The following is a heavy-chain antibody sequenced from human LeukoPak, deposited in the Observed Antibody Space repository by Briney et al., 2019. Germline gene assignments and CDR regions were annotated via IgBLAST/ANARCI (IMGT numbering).Heavy chain of an antibody. CDR2: INHSGST. V-gene: IGHV4-34*01. D-gene: IGHD1-1*01. CDR1: GVSFSGYY. Sequence: KPSETLSLTCAVYGVSFSGYYWSWIRQPPGKGLEWIGEINHSGSTNYNPSLKSRVTISVDTSKNQFSLKLSAVTAADTAVYYCARGNDRSWPKGDAFDIWGQGTMVTVSS. J-gene: IGHJ3*02. CDR3: ARGNDRSWPKGDAFDI.